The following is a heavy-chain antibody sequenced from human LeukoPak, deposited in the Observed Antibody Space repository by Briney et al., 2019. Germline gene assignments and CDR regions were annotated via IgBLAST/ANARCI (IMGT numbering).Heavy chain of an antibody. CDR2: IKQDGSEK. Sequence: GGSLRLSCAASGFTFSSYWMSWVRQAPGKGLEWVANIKQDGSEKYYVDSVKGRFTISRDNAKNSLYLQMNSLRAEDTAVYYCARFGLLWRGSFDYWGQGTLVTVSS. CDR3: ARFGLLWRGSFDY. V-gene: IGHV3-7*01. D-gene: IGHD3-3*01. CDR1: GFTFSSYW. J-gene: IGHJ4*02.